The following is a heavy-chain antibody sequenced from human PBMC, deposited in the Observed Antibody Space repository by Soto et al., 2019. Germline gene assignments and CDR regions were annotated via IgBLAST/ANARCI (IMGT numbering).Heavy chain of an antibody. J-gene: IGHJ4*02. CDR1: GFTFSSYA. V-gene: IGHV3-33*01. Sequence: GGSLRLSCAASGFTFSSYAIHWVRQAPGKGLEWVAIIWFDGSNKYYADSVKGRFSVSRDNSKNTLFLQMDSLRVEDTAVYYCARGQLPAATTYFDFWGQGTLVTVSS. CDR3: ARGQLPAATTYFDF. CDR2: IWFDGSNK. D-gene: IGHD2-15*01.